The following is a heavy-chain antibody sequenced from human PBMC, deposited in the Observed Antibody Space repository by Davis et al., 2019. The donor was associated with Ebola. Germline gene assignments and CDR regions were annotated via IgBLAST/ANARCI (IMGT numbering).Heavy chain of an antibody. V-gene: IGHV3-23*01. Sequence: AGSLSLSCAASGFTFSSYAMSRVRHAPGKALEWVSAISGSGGSTYYADSVEGRFTISRDNSKNTLYLQMNSLRAEDTAVYYCAKGADIVVVPAAIGGVWVGYYYGIDVWGQGTTVTVSS. CDR2: ISGSGGST. CDR1: GFTFSSYA. J-gene: IGHJ6*02. D-gene: IGHD2-2*02. CDR3: AKGADIVVVPAAIGGVWVGYYYGIDV.